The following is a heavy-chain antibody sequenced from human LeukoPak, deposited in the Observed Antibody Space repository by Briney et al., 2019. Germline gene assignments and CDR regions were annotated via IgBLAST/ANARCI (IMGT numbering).Heavy chain of an antibody. CDR2: IIPIFGTA. CDR1: GGTFSNYA. D-gene: IGHD1-26*01. J-gene: IGHJ4*02. Sequence: SVKVSCKASGGTFSNYAISWVRQAPGQGLEWMGGIIPIFGTANYAQKFQGRVTITADQSTSTAYMELSSLRSEDTAVYYCARSTVGGITLAYWGQGTLVTVSS. CDR3: ARSTVGGITLAY. V-gene: IGHV1-69*13.